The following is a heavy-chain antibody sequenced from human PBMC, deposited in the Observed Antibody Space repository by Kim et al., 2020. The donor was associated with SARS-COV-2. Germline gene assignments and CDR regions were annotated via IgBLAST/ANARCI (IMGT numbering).Heavy chain of an antibody. CDR1: GFTFTSRA. D-gene: IGHD6-19*01. Sequence: GGSLRLSCVASGFTFTSRAMSWVRQSPVKGLEWVASINNGGNPYYANSVKGRLTISRDITKDTLYLQMNSLRADDTALYYCAKDHPSNGWPAFDTCGQGTLVTVSS. CDR3: AKDHPSNGWPAFDT. J-gene: IGHJ4*02. CDR2: INNGGNP. V-gene: IGHV3-23*01.